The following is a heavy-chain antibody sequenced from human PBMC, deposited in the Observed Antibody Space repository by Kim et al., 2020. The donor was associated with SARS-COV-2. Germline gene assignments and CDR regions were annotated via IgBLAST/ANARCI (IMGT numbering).Heavy chain of an antibody. CDR3: ARKQKPLGYCSSTSCPRVYGMDV. Sequence: SVKVSCKASGGTFSSYAISWVRQAPGQGLEWMGGIIPIFGTANYAQKFQGRVTITADESTSTAYMELSSLRSEDTAVYYCARKQKPLGYCSSTSCPRVYGMDVWGQGTTVTVSS. CDR1: GGTFSSYA. D-gene: IGHD2-2*01. J-gene: IGHJ6*02. CDR2: IIPIFGTA. V-gene: IGHV1-69*13.